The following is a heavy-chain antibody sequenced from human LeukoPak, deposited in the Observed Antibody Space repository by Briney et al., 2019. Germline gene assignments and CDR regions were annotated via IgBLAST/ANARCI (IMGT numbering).Heavy chain of an antibody. V-gene: IGHV4-4*09. Sequence: SETLSLTCTVSGGSISSYYWSWIRQPPGKGLEWIGYIYTSGSTNYNPSLKSRVTISVDTSKNQFSLKLSSVTAADTAVYYCVRHGGVRWLEYFDYWGQGTLVTVSS. CDR2: IYTSGST. D-gene: IGHD6-19*01. CDR1: GGSISSYY. CDR3: VRHGGVRWLEYFDY. J-gene: IGHJ4*02.